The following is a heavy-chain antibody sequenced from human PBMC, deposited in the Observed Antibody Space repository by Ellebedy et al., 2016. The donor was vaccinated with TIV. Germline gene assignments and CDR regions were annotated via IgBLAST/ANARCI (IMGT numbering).Heavy chain of an antibody. J-gene: IGHJ6*02. CDR2: INSDGSST. CDR3: ARGRPHGMDV. CDR1: GFTFSSHW. V-gene: IGHV3-74*01. Sequence: GESLKISCAASGFTFSSHWMHWVRQAPGKGLVWVSRINSDGSSTSYADSVKGRFTISRDNAKNTLYLQMNSLRGEETVVYYCARGRPHGMDVWGQGTTVTVSS.